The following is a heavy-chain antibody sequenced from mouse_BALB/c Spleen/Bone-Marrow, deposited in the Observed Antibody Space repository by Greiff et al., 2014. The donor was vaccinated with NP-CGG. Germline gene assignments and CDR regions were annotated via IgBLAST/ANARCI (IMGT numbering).Heavy chain of an antibody. CDR1: GYTFTSYV. CDR3: ARKVWYYAMDY. CDR2: INPYNDGT. V-gene: IGHV1-14*01. J-gene: IGHJ4*01. D-gene: IGHD2-10*02. Sequence: EVQLQQSGPELVKPGASVKMSCKASGYTFTSYVMHWVKQKPGQGLEWIGYINPYNDGTKYNEKFKGKATLTSDKSSSTAYMELSSLTSEDSAVYYCARKVWYYAMDYWGQGTSVIVSS.